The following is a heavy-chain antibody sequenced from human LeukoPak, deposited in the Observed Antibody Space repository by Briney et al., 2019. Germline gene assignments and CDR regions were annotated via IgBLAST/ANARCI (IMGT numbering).Heavy chain of an antibody. V-gene: IGHV3-21*01. Sequence: GGTLRLSCAASGSTFSSYSMNWVRQAPGKGLEWVSSISSSSSYIYYADSVKGRFTISRDNAKNSLYLQMNSLRAKDTAVYCCARDLMTTVTTVDYWGQGTLVTVSS. D-gene: IGHD4-17*01. CDR3: ARDLMTTVTTVDY. CDR1: GSTFSSYS. J-gene: IGHJ4*02. CDR2: ISSSSSYI.